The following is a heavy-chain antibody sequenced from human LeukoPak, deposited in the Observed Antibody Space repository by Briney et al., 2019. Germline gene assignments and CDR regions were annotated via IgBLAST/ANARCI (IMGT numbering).Heavy chain of an antibody. J-gene: IGHJ4*02. CDR2: IYYSGSP. CDR3: ARSGPSIYDFWSGYFHFDY. Sequence: SETLSLTCTVSGGSISTSTYYWGWIRQPPGKGLEWIGSIYYSGSPYYNPSLKSRVTISVDTSKNQFSLKLSSVTAADTAVYYCARSGPSIYDFWSGYFHFDYWGQGTLVTVSS. D-gene: IGHD3-3*01. CDR1: GGSISTSTYY. V-gene: IGHV4-39*07.